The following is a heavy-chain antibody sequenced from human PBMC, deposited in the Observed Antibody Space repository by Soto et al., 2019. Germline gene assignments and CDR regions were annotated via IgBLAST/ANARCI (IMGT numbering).Heavy chain of an antibody. CDR1: GVSFSGYY. D-gene: IGHD6-19*01. Sequence: PSETLSLTCAVYGVSFSGYYSSWIRQPPGKGLEWIGYIYYRGSTNYNPSLKSRVTISVDTSKNQFSLKLSSVTAADTAVYYCARVEQWLVSGYYMDVWGKGTTVTVSS. V-gene: IGHV4-59*01. J-gene: IGHJ6*03. CDR3: ARVEQWLVSGYYMDV. CDR2: IYYRGST.